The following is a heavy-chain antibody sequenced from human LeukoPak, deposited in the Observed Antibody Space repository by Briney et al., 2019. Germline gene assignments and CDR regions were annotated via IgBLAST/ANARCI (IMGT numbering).Heavy chain of an antibody. CDR1: RFTFSSYE. J-gene: IGHJ6*04. D-gene: IGHD3-9*01. V-gene: IGHV3-48*03. CDR2: ISSSGSTI. CDR3: ARMGPHYDILTGYVGMDV. Sequence: PGGSLRLSCAASRFTFSSYEMNWVRQAPGKGLEWVSYISSSGSTIYYADSVKGRFTISRDNAKNSLYLQMNSLRAEDTAVYYCARMGPHYDILTGYVGMDVWGKGTTVTVSS.